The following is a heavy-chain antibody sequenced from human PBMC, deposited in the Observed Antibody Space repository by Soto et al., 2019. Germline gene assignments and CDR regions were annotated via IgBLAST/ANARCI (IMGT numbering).Heavy chain of an antibody. D-gene: IGHD2-21*02. CDR3: ARSGLPFDY. J-gene: IGHJ4*02. CDR2: ISRNGGST. CDR1: GFTFSSYA. Sequence: EVKLVESGGGLVQPGGSLRLSCAASGFTFSSYAMHWVRQAPGKGLEYVSGISRNGGSTYYANSVKGRFTISRDNSKSTLYLQVGSLRAEDMAVYYCARSGLPFDYWGQGTLVTVSS. V-gene: IGHV3-64*01.